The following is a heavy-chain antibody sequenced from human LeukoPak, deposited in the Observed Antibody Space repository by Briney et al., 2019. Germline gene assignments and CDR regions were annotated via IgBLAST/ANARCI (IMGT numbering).Heavy chain of an antibody. CDR2: INHSGST. J-gene: IGHJ3*02. V-gene: IGHV4-34*01. CDR1: GGSFSGYY. CDR3: ARVRVVVITGWWDAFDI. Sequence: SETLSLTCAVYGGSFSGYYWSWIRQPPGKGLEWIGEINHSGSTNYNPSLKSRVTISVDTSKNQFSLQLNSVTPEDTAVYYCARVRVVVITGWWDAFDIWGQGTMVTVSS. D-gene: IGHD3-22*01.